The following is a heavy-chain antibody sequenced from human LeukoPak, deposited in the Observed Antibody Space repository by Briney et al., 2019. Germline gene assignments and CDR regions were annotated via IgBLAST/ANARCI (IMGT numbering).Heavy chain of an antibody. CDR1: GYTLTELS. CDR2: INPSGGST. Sequence: ASVKVSCKVSGYTLTELSMHWVRQAPGKGLEWMGIINPSGGSTSYAQKFQGRVTMTRDTSTSTVYMELSSLRSEDTAVYYCARSQFDSSGYDNWFDPWGQGTLVTVSS. V-gene: IGHV1-46*01. D-gene: IGHD3-22*01. J-gene: IGHJ5*02. CDR3: ARSQFDSSGYDNWFDP.